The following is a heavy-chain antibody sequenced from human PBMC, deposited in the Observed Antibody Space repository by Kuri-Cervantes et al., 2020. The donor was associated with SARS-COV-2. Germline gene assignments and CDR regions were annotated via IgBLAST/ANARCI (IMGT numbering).Heavy chain of an antibody. V-gene: IGHV3-15*01. CDR3: AAGVPDFHPKIDY. J-gene: IGHJ4*02. CDR2: VRADGTT. Sequence: GGSLRLSCAASGFTFSSAWMSWVRQAPGKGLEWVGRVRADGTTEFASPVKGRFTISRDASQTTLYLQMDSLQSEDTGVYLCAAGVPDFHPKIDYWGQGTLVTVSS. CDR1: GFTFSSAW.